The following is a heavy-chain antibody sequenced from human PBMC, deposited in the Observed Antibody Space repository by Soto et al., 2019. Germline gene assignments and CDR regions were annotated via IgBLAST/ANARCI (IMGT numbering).Heavy chain of an antibody. CDR1: GYSFTSYW. CDR2: INAGNGNT. D-gene: IGHD2-21*02. Sequence: GESLKISCKGSGYSFTSYWIGWVRQAPGQRLEWMGWINAGNGNTKYSQKFQGRVTITRDTSASTAYMELSSLRSEDTVVYYCARDYFYCGGDCFPYYYGMDVWGQGTTVTVS. CDR3: ARDYFYCGGDCFPYYYGMDV. J-gene: IGHJ6*02. V-gene: IGHV1-3*01.